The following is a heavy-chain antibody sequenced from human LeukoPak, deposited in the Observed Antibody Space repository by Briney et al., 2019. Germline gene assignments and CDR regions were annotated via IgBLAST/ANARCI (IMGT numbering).Heavy chain of an antibody. J-gene: IGHJ6*02. D-gene: IGHD6-13*01. CDR1: GFTFSSYA. CDR3: ARTGYSSSWPNYYYYYGMDV. CDR2: ISYDGSNK. Sequence: GGSLRLSCAASGFTFSSYAMHWVRQAPGKGLEWVAVISYDGSNKYYADSVKGRFTISRDNSKNTLYLQMNSLRAEDTAVYYCARTGYSSSWPNYYYYYGMDVWGQGTTVTVSS. V-gene: IGHV3-30-3*01.